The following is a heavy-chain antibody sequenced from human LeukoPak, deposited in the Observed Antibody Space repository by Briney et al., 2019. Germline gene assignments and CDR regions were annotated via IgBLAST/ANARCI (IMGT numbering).Heavy chain of an antibody. J-gene: IGHJ3*01. CDR2: ISTYNGNT. V-gene: IGHV1-18*01. CDR3: ARTQWLEDAFDF. CDR1: DDTFSNYG. D-gene: IGHD6-19*01. Sequence: GASVKVSCKASDDTFSNYGISWVRQAPGQGLEWMGWISTYNGNTHYAQKFQGRVTMTTDTSTNIAYLELRDLRSDDTAVYYCARTQWLEDAFDFWSQGTVVTVSS.